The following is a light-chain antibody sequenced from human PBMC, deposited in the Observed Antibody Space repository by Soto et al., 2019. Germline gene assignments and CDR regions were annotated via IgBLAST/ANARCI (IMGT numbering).Light chain of an antibody. V-gene: IGKV3-15*01. CDR3: QQYNNWPRAYT. Sequence: EIVMTQSPATLSVSPGERATLSCRASQSVSSNLAWYQQKPGQAPRLLIYGASTSATGIPARFSGSGSGTEFTLTISRLQSEDFAVYYCQQYNNWPRAYTLGQGTKLEIK. CDR1: QSVSSN. CDR2: GAS. J-gene: IGKJ2*01.